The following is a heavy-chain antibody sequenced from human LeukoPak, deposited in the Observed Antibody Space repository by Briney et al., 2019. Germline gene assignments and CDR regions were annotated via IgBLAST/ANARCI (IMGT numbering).Heavy chain of an antibody. CDR3: ARVASKGGMDV. CDR2: IHYTWNA. Sequence: SETLSLTCSVSGGSIGSYLWSWIRQTPGKGLEWIGHIHYTWNAKYNPSLKSRVTISLDRSNNQFSLRLSSVTAADTAVYYCARVASKGGMDVWGQGTTVTVS. CDR1: GGSIGSYL. J-gene: IGHJ6*02. V-gene: IGHV4-59*01. D-gene: IGHD5/OR15-5a*01.